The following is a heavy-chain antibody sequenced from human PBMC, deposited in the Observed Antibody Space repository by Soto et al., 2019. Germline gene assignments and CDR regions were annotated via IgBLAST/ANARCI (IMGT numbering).Heavy chain of an antibody. CDR2: VIPIFGTA. D-gene: IGHD3-3*01. J-gene: IGHJ3*02. Sequence: QVQLVQAGAEVKKPGSSVKVSCKASGGTFSSYAISWVRQAPVQGLEWMGGVIPIFGTANYAQKFQGRVTITADESTSTAYMELSSLRSEDTAVYYCARVLRPTDRAEWPMGAFDIWGQGTMVTVSS. CDR3: ARVLRPTDRAEWPMGAFDI. CDR1: GGTFSSYA. V-gene: IGHV1-69*01.